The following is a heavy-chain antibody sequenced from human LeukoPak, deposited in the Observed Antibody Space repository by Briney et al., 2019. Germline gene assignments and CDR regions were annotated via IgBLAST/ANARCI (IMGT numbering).Heavy chain of an antibody. Sequence: GGSLRLSCAASGFTFTTYWMTWVRQAPGKGLEWVANIRQGGSEKDYVDSVKGRFTISRDNARNSLYLQMNSLRAEDTAVYCCAIGGLMMDVWGKGTTVTVSS. J-gene: IGHJ6*04. CDR2: IRQGGSEK. D-gene: IGHD2-8*01. CDR3: AIGGLMMDV. V-gene: IGHV3-7*01. CDR1: GFTFTTYW.